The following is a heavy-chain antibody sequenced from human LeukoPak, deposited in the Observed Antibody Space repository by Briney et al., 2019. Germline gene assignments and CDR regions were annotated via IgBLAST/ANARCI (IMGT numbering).Heavy chain of an antibody. V-gene: IGHV4-31*03. Sequence: SETLSLTCTVSGGSVSSGGYYWSWIRQHPGKGLEWIGYIYYSGSTYYNPSLKSRVTISVDTSKNQFSLKLSSVTAADTAVYYCARGSITIFGVAPSDYWGQGTLVTVSS. CDR3: ARGSITIFGVAPSDY. D-gene: IGHD3-3*01. J-gene: IGHJ4*02. CDR1: GGSVSSGGYY. CDR2: IYYSGST.